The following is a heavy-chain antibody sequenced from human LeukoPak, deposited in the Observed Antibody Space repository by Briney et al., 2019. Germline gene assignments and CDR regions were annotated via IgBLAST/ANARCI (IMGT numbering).Heavy chain of an antibody. CDR3: ARAFLYYYDSSGLYYFDY. D-gene: IGHD3-22*01. J-gene: IGHJ4*02. Sequence: ASVKVSCKASGYTFSSSYMHWVRQAPGQGLEWMGWINPNSGGTNYAQKFQGRVTMTRDTSISTAYMELSRLRSDDTAVYYCARAFLYYYDSSGLYYFDYWGQGTLVTVSS. V-gene: IGHV1-2*02. CDR2: INPNSGGT. CDR1: GYTFSSSY.